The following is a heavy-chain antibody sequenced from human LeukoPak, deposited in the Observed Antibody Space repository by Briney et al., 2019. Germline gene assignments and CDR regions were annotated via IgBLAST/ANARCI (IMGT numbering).Heavy chain of an antibody. CDR2: IDPSDSYT. CDR1: GYSYTNYW. V-gene: IGHV5-10-1*01. CDR3: ARQDF. J-gene: IGHJ4*02. Sequence: PGESLKISCKGSGYSYTNYWISWVRQMPGKGLEWMGRIDPSDSYTDYAPSFQGHVTISADRSLSTAYLQWYSLKASDTAMYYCARQDFWGQGTLVTVSS.